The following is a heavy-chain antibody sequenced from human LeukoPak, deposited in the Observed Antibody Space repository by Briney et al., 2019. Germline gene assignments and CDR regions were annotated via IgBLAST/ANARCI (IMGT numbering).Heavy chain of an antibody. Sequence: SETLSLTCTVSGGSIRCTSYYWGWIRQPPGKGLEWIGSFDYSGSTYYNASLNSRVTISIDTANKQFSLKLTSVVAADTAVYYCARHGSAGTAWGQGTQVTVSS. CDR2: FDYSGST. J-gene: IGHJ5*02. CDR1: GGSIRCTSYY. CDR3: ARHGSAGTA. V-gene: IGHV4-39*01. D-gene: IGHD6-13*01.